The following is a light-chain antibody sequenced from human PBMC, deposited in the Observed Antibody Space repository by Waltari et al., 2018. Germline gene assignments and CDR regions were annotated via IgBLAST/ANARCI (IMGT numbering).Light chain of an antibody. CDR2: DVN. Sequence: QSALTQPPSVSGSPGQSVAISCTGTSSDVGGYNYVSWYQQHPGKGPKLMIYDVNERPSGVPDRFSGSKSGNTASLTIAGLQAEDEADYYCCSYAGSYTLIFGGGTKVTVL. V-gene: IGLV2-11*01. CDR3: CSYAGSYTLI. CDR1: SSDVGGYNY. J-gene: IGLJ2*01.